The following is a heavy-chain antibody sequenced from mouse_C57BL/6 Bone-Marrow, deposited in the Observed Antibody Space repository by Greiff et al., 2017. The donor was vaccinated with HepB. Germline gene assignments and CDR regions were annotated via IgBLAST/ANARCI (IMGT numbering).Heavy chain of an antibody. CDR2: IYPGSGST. D-gene: IGHD3-2*02. CDR3: ARPDSSGYPWFAY. Sequence: QVQLQQSGAELVKPGASVKMSCKASGYTFTSYWITWVKQRPGQGLEWIGDIYPGSGSTNYNEKFKSKATLTVDTSSSTAYMQLSSLTSEDSAVYYCARPDSSGYPWFAYWGQGTLVTVSA. J-gene: IGHJ3*01. V-gene: IGHV1-55*01. CDR1: GYTFTSYW.